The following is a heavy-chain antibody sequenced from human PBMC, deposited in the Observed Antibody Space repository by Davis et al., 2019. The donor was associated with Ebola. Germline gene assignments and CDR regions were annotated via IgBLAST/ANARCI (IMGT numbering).Heavy chain of an antibody. Sequence: AASVKVSCKASGYTFTSYDINWVRQAPGQGPEWMGWMNPNSGNTGYAQKFQGRVTMTRNTSISTAYMELSSLRSEDTAVYYCARVRVTTERWLQSLGYWGQGTLVTVSS. CDR3: ARVRVTTERWLQSLGY. CDR1: GYTFTSYD. CDR2: MNPNSGNT. J-gene: IGHJ4*02. D-gene: IGHD5-24*01. V-gene: IGHV1-8*01.